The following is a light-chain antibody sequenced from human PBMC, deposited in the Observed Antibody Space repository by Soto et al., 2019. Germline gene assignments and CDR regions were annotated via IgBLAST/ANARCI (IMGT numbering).Light chain of an antibody. CDR3: QQLNNYPWK. V-gene: IGKV1-9*01. CDR2: AAS. CDR1: QGISSY. J-gene: IGKJ1*01. Sequence: DIQLTQSPSFLSASVGDRVTITCRASQGISSYLAWSQQKPGKAPKVVIYAASTLQSGVPTRFSGSGSGTEFTLTIISLQPEDFATDYCQQLNNYPWKFGQGTKVEIK.